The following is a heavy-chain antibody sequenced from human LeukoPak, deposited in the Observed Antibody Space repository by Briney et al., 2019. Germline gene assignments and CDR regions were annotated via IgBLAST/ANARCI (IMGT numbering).Heavy chain of an antibody. CDR3: ARTPNIAAAGSGMDV. Sequence: GESLKISCKGSGYSFSSQWIAWVRQMPGKGLEWMGIIYPGDSDTRYSPSFQGQVTISADKSISTAYLQWNSLQVSDTAMYFCARTPNIAAAGSGMDVWGQGTTVTVS. CDR1: GYSFSSQW. D-gene: IGHD6-13*01. V-gene: IGHV5-51*01. J-gene: IGHJ6*02. CDR2: IYPGDSDT.